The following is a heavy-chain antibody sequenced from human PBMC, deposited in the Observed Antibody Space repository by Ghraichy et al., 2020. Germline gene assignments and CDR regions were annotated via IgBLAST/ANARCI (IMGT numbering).Heavy chain of an antibody. CDR1: GGSIRPHY. V-gene: IGHV4-59*08. CDR3: ARRGPGYSLYYYGLDG. CDR2: VHYSGGT. D-gene: IGHD5-18*01. J-gene: IGHJ6*02. Sequence: SETLSLICSVSGGSIRPHYWSWIRQPPGKGLEWLGYVHYSGGTDYAPSLKSRISISLDTSKNQFSLTLTSVTAADTAIYYCARRGPGYSLYYYGLDGWGQGTTVTVSS.